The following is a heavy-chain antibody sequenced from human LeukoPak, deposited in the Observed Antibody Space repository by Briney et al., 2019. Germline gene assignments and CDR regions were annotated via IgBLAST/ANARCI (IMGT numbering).Heavy chain of an antibody. J-gene: IGHJ4*02. D-gene: IGHD3-9*01. CDR2: ISSSGITI. CDR3: ASLTTNRVFDY. CDR1: GFTFSSYE. Sequence: GGSLRLSCAASGFTFSSYEMNWVRQAPGKGLEWVSYISSSGITIYYADSVKGRFTISRDNAMNSLYLQMNSLRAEDTAVYYCASLTTNRVFDYWGQGTLVTVSS. V-gene: IGHV3-48*03.